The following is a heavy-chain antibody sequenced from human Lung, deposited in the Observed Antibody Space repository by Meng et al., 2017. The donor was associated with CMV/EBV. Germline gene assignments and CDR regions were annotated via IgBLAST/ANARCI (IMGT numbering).Heavy chain of an antibody. V-gene: IGHV2-5*02. Sequence: LKEFGPTLVKPTKPLTLTCTFSGFSLSTSEVGVGWIRQPPGKALEWLAVIYWDDDKRYSPSLKSRLTITKDTSKNQVVLTLTNMDPVDTATYYCALFTGSWFDPWGQGTLVTVSS. CDR1: GFSLSTSEVG. CDR2: IYWDDDK. J-gene: IGHJ5*02. D-gene: IGHD1-14*01. CDR3: ALFTGSWFDP.